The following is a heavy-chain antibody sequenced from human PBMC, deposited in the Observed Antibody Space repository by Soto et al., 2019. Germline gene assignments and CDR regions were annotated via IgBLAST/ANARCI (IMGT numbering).Heavy chain of an antibody. J-gene: IGHJ4*02. Sequence: QVQLVESGGGVVQPGRSLRLSCAASGFTFSSYAMHWVRQAPGKGLEWVAFISYDGSNKYYADSVKGRFTISRDNSKNSLYLQMNSLRADDTAVYYCARDGSPYYYDSSGYYSYYFDYWGQGTLVTVSS. CDR3: ARDGSPYYYDSSGYYSYYFDY. CDR1: GFTFSSYA. D-gene: IGHD3-22*01. V-gene: IGHV3-30-3*01. CDR2: ISYDGSNK.